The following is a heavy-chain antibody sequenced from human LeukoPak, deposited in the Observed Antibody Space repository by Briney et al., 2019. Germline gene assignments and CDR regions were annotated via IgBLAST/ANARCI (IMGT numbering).Heavy chain of an antibody. Sequence: GGSLRLSCAASGFTFSSYAMSWVRQAPGKGLEWVAAISGSGGSTYYADSVKGRFTISRDNSKNTLYLQMNSLRAEDTAVYYCARDGYNINYYMDVWGKGTTVTISS. V-gene: IGHV3-23*01. J-gene: IGHJ6*03. D-gene: IGHD5-24*01. CDR2: ISGSGGST. CDR1: GFTFSSYA. CDR3: ARDGYNINYYMDV.